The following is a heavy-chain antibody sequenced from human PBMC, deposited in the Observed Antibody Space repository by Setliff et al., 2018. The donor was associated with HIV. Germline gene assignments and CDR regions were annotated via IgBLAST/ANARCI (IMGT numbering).Heavy chain of an antibody. CDR1: GDTDFY. V-gene: IGHV4-4*09. CDR2: IHASGKA. J-gene: IGHJ4*02. Sequence: PSETLSLTCTVSGDTDFYWSWIRQSPGKGLEWIGYIHASGKANYNPSLKSRVTISLDTSKMQFSLRLTSVTAADTAVYYCAGDSGGYNYGFAVGSFDYWGQGALVTVSS. D-gene: IGHD5-18*01. CDR3: AGDSGGYNYGFAVGSFDY.